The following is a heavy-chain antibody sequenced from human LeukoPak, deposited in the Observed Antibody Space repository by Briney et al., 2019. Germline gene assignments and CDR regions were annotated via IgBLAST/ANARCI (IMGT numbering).Heavy chain of an antibody. J-gene: IGHJ6*03. Sequence: PSETLSLTCAVYGGFFSDYYWSWIRQPPGKGLEWIGEINHSGGTNYNPSLKSRVTISVDTSKNQFSLKLSSVTAADTAVYYCASRYTSAWYYFYYYMDVWGKGTTVTVSS. CDR1: GGFFSDYY. CDR3: ASRYTSAWYYFYYYMDV. V-gene: IGHV4-34*01. D-gene: IGHD6-25*01. CDR2: INHSGGT.